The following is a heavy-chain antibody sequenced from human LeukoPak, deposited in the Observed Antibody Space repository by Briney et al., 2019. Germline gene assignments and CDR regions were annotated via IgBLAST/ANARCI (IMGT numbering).Heavy chain of an antibody. J-gene: IGHJ4*02. CDR2: IYHSGST. CDR3: ARVFGSGNYYLEGYYFDY. D-gene: IGHD3-10*01. V-gene: IGHV4-38-2*02. Sequence: SETLSLICTVSGYSISSGYYWGWIRQPPGKGLEWIGSIYHSGSTYYNPSLKSRVTISVDTSKNQFSLKLSSVTAADTAVYYCARVFGSGNYYLEGYYFDYWGQGTLVTVSS. CDR1: GYSISSGYY.